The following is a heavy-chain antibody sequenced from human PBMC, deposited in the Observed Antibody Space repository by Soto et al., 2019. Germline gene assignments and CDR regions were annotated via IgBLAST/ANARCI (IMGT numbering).Heavy chain of an antibody. J-gene: IGHJ6*03. CDR1: GGSISSSSYY. Sequence: PSETLSLTCTVSGGSISSSSYYWGWIRQPPGKGLEWIGSIYYSGSTYYNPSLKSRVTISVDTSKNQFSLKLSSVTAADTAVYYCARHLRECSGGSCPPYYYYYVDVWGKGTTVTVSS. V-gene: IGHV4-39*01. CDR2: IYYSGST. D-gene: IGHD2-15*01. CDR3: ARHLRECSGGSCPPYYYYYVDV.